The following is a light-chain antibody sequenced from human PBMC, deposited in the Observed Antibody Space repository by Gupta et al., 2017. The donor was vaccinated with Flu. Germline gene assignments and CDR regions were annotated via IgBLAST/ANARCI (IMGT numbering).Light chain of an antibody. CDR1: QSLLHSNGYNY. J-gene: IGKJ1*01. Sequence: ISCRSRQSLLHSNGYNYLDWYVQKPGQSPQLLIYLASNRASGVPDRFIARGSGTDFTLRIRTVEAEDVGVHYCMQTLQSPVAFGQGTKVEIK. CDR2: LAS. CDR3: MQTLQSPVA. V-gene: IGKV2-28*01.